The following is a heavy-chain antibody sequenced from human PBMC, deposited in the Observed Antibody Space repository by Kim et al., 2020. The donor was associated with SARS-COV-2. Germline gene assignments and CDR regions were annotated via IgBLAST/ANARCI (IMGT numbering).Heavy chain of an antibody. CDR1: GFTFSSYS. CDR2: ISSSSSTI. Sequence: GGSLRLSCAASGFTFSSYSMNWVRQAPGKGLEWVSYISSSSSTIYYADSVKGRFTISRDNAKNSLYLQMNSLRDEDTAVYYCARVGGGPQLLSEQLWFLDQRWIYYGMDVWAKGPRSPSP. D-gene: IGHD5-18*01. V-gene: IGHV3-48*02. J-gene: IGHJ6*02. CDR3: ARVGGGPQLLSEQLWFLDQRWIYYGMDV.